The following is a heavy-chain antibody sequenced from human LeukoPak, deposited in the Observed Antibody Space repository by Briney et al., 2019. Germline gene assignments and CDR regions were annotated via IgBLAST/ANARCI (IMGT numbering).Heavy chain of an antibody. V-gene: IGHV1-2*06. CDR2: INPNSGGT. D-gene: IGHD1-26*01. CDR1: GYTFTGYY. J-gene: IGHJ4*02. CDR3: ARTENGSYMEY. Sequence: ASVQVSCKASGYTFTGYYMHWVRQAPGQGLEWMGRINPNSGGTNYAQKFQGRVTMTRDTSISTAYMELSRLRSDDTAVYYCARTENGSYMEYWGQGTLVTVFS.